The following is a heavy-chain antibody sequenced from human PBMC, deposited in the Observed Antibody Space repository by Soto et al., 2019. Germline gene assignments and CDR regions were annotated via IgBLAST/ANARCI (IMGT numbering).Heavy chain of an antibody. CDR3: ASLNNWSSGDGRIDV. CDR2: IIPIFGKP. CDR1: GGSFNTYT. D-gene: IGHD1-26*01. J-gene: IGHJ6*02. Sequence: QVQLVQSGAEVKKPGSSVKVSCKASGGSFNTYTISWVRQAPGQGLQWMGGIIPIFGKPTYAQAFQGRVTIAADEHTSTVDIELRSLRSEDTALYYCASLNNWSSGDGRIDVWGRGTAVIVSS. V-gene: IGHV1-69*01.